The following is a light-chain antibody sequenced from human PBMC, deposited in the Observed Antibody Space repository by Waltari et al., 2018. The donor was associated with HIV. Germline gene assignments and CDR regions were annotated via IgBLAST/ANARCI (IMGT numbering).Light chain of an antibody. J-gene: IGLJ3*02. Sequence: QSVLTQPPSVSGAPGQRVTISCTGSSPNIGAGYDVHWYHQLPGTAPKLLIYCSSNLPSGVPTRCSGSNAGTVASLAVTGLQAEDEADYYCQAYDSSRGGSGVFGGGTKLAVL. V-gene: IGLV1-40*01. CDR3: QAYDSSRGGSGV. CDR2: CSS. CDR1: SPNIGAGYD.